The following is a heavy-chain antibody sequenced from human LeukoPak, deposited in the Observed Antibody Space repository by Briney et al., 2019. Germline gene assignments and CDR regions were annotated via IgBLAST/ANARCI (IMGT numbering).Heavy chain of an antibody. Sequence: SETLSLTCAVYGGSFSGYYWSWIRQPPGKGLEWIGEINHSGSTNYNPSLKSRVTISVDTSKNQFSLKLSSVTAADTAVYYCARVRARIFGVPKGVFDPWGQGTLVTVSS. CDR1: GGSFSGYY. J-gene: IGHJ5*02. D-gene: IGHD3-3*01. V-gene: IGHV4-34*01. CDR3: ARVRARIFGVPKGVFDP. CDR2: INHSGST.